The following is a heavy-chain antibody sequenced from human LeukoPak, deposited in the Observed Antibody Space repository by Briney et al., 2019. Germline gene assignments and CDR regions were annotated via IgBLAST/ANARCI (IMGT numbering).Heavy chain of an antibody. Sequence: PGGSLRLSCAASGFTFSSYAMHWVRQAPGKGLEWVAVISYDGSNKYYADSVRGRFTISRDNAKNTLYLQMDSLRAEDTAVYYCASLTVFGVGGGKGTTVTVSS. J-gene: IGHJ6*04. CDR1: GFTFSSYA. D-gene: IGHD3-3*01. V-gene: IGHV3-30-3*01. CDR3: ASLTVFGVG. CDR2: ISYDGSNK.